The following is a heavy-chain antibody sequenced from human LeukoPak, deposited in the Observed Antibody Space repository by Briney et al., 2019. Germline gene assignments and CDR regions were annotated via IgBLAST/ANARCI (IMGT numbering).Heavy chain of an antibody. Sequence: GGSLRLSCAASGFTFSSYAMSWVRQAPGKGLEWVSAISGSGGSTYYADSVKGRFTSSRDNSKNTLYLQMNSLRAEDTAVYYCAKGQGYCSGGSCFTGADYWGQGTLVTVSS. D-gene: IGHD2-15*01. CDR3: AKGQGYCSGGSCFTGADY. V-gene: IGHV3-23*01. CDR2: ISGSGGST. J-gene: IGHJ4*02. CDR1: GFTFSSYA.